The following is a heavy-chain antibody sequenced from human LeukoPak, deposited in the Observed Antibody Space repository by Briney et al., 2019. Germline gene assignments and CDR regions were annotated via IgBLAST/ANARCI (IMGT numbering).Heavy chain of an antibody. J-gene: IGHJ4*02. CDR2: INHSGST. Sequence: PSQTLSLTCAVYGGSFSGYYWSWIRQPPGKGLEWIGEINHSGSTNYNPSLKSRVTISVDTSKNQFSLKLSSVTAADTAVYYCARAHRDFYYDILTGYYEFGRLFDYWGQGTLVTVSS. CDR1: GGSFSGYY. V-gene: IGHV4-34*01. D-gene: IGHD3-9*01. CDR3: ARAHRDFYYDILTGYYEFGRLFDY.